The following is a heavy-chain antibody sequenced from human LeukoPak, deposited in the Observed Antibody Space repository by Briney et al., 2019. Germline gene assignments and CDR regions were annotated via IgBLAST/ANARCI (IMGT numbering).Heavy chain of an antibody. D-gene: IGHD1-26*01. V-gene: IGHV3-53*01. CDR2: IYSGGST. J-gene: IGHJ5*02. CDR3: ANRAGSYYDWFDP. CDR1: GFTVSTNY. Sequence: GGSLRLSCAASGFTVSTNYMSWVRQTPGKGLEWVSVIYSGGSTYYADSVKGRFTISRDNSKNTLYLQMNSLRAEDTAVYYCANRAGSYYDWFDPWGQGTLVTVSS.